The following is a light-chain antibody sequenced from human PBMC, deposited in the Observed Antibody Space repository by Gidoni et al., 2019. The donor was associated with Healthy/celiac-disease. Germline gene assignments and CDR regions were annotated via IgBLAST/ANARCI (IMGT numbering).Light chain of an antibody. CDR3: QQSYSTPHT. V-gene: IGKV1-39*01. CDR1: QSISSY. CDR2: AAS. J-gene: IGKJ2*01. Sequence: DIQMTQSPSSLSASVGDRVTITCRASQSISSYLNWYQQKPGKAPKLLIDAASSLQSGVPSRFSVSGSGTDFTLTISSLQPEDFATYYCQQSYSTPHTFGQGTKLEIK.